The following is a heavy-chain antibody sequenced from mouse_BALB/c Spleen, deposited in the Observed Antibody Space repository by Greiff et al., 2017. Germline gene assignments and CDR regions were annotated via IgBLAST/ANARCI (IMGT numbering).Heavy chain of an antibody. J-gene: IGHJ4*01. V-gene: IGHV8-8*01. D-gene: IGHD1-1*01. CDR2: IWWDDDK. CDR3: ARYYYGSSHYYAMDD. Sequence: QVQLKESGPGILQPSQTLSLTCSFSGFSLSTSGMGVGWIRQPSGKGLEWLAHIWWDDDKRYNPALKSRLTISKDTSSNQVFLKIASVDTADSATYYCARYYYGSSHYYAMDDWGQGTSVTVSS. CDR1: GFSLSTSGMG.